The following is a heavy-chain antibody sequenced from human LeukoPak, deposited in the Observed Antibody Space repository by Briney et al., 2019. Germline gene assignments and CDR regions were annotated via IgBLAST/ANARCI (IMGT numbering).Heavy chain of an antibody. Sequence: ASVKVSCTASGYTFTSYALHWVRQAPGQRLEWMGWINAGNGNTKYSQKFQGRVTITRDTSASTAYMELSSLRSEDTAVYYCARSYGHYFGSGSYWPLFDYWGQGTLVTVSS. D-gene: IGHD3-10*01. CDR1: GYTFTSYA. CDR2: INAGNGNT. CDR3: ARSYGHYFGSGSYWPLFDY. V-gene: IGHV1-3*01. J-gene: IGHJ4*02.